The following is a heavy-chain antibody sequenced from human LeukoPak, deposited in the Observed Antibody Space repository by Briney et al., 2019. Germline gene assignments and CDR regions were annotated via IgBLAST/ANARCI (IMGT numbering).Heavy chain of an antibody. J-gene: IGHJ4*02. D-gene: IGHD3-22*01. V-gene: IGHV3-74*03. Sequence: GGSLRLSCAASGFPFSRDWMHWVRQAPGKGPVWVSRISDDGSITTYADSVKGRFTISRDNAKSTMFLQMNSLRAEDTAVYFCARRYYETNVYDRHFDHWGQGILVTVSS. CDR2: ISDDGSIT. CDR3: ARRYYETNVYDRHFDH. CDR1: GFPFSRDW.